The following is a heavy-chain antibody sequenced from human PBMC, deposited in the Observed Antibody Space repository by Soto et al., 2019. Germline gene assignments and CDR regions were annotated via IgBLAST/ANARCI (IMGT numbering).Heavy chain of an antibody. CDR2: IDPSDSYT. CDR1: GYIFTSYW. D-gene: IGHD2-8*01. V-gene: IGHV5-10-1*01. Sequence: GESLKISCKGSGYIFTSYWISWVRQMPGKGLEWMGRIDPSDSYTNYSPSFQGHVTISADKSISTAYLQWSSLKASDTALYYCASPLYHCNNGVCYNRYYGMDVLGQGTTGTVSS. CDR3: ASPLYHCNNGVCYNRYYGMDV. J-gene: IGHJ6*01.